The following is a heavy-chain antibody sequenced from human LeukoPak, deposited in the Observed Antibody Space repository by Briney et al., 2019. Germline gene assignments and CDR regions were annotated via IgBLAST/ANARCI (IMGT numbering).Heavy chain of an antibody. D-gene: IGHD2-2*01. V-gene: IGHV4-34*01. CDR3: ARRQGIVVVPAMGFDP. J-gene: IGHJ5*02. CDR1: GGSFSGYY. CDR2: INHSGST. Sequence: SETLSLTCAVYGGSFSGYYWSWIRQPPGKGLEWIGEINHSGSTNYNPSLKSRVTISVDKSKNQFSLKLSSVTAADTAVYYCARRQGIVVVPAMGFDPWGQGTLVTVSS.